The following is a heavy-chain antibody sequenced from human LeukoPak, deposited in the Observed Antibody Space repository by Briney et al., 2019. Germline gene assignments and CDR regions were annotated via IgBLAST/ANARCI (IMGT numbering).Heavy chain of an antibody. D-gene: IGHD5-18*01. J-gene: IGHJ4*02. Sequence: ASVKVSCKASGYTFTGYYLHWVRQAPGQGLEWMGWINPNSGGTHYAQKFQGRVTMTRDTAITTAYMELRRLRSVDTAVYHCARGTAEGYTYGRYYFDYWGQGTLVTVSS. CDR3: ARGTAEGYTYGRYYFDY. V-gene: IGHV1-2*02. CDR2: INPNSGGT. CDR1: GYTFTGYY.